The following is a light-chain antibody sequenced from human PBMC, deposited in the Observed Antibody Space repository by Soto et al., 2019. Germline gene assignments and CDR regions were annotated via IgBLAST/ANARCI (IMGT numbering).Light chain of an antibody. V-gene: IGKV4-1*01. CDR2: WGS. Sequence: DIVMTQSPDSLAVSLGERATINCKSSQSVLYSSNNKNYLAWYQQKPGQPPKLLIYWGSTRESGVPDRCSGSGSGTDFTLTISSLQAEDVAVYYCQQYYSPPWTFGQGTKVEIK. CDR1: QSVLYSSNNKNY. CDR3: QQYYSPPWT. J-gene: IGKJ1*01.